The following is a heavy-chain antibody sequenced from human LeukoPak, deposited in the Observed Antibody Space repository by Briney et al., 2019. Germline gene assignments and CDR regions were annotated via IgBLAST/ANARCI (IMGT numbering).Heavy chain of an antibody. CDR3: ARVRDSSGYMGMGNDY. D-gene: IGHD3-22*01. V-gene: IGHV3-23*01. J-gene: IGHJ4*02. CDR2: ISGSGGST. CDR1: GFTVSSNY. Sequence: TGGSLRLSCAASGFTVSSNYMSWVRQAPGKGLEWVSAISGSGGSTYYADSVKGRFTISRDNAKNTLYLQMNSLRAEDTAVYYCARVRDSSGYMGMGNDYWGQGTLVTVSS.